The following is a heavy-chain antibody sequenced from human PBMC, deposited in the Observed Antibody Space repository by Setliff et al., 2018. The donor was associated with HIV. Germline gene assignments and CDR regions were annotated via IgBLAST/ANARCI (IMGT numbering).Heavy chain of an antibody. J-gene: IGHJ4*02. CDR2: IYYTGFT. Sequence: SETLSLTCSVSGDSFSTSSYFWGWVRQSPVKGLEWIGNIYYTGFTYSSPSLKSRVIMSIDTSKSQFSLNLTSVTDSDTAVYYCTRQGRGDPGLATTRLDYWGQGKLVTVSS. V-gene: IGHV4-39*01. CDR1: GDSFSTSSYF. CDR3: TRQGRGDPGLATTRLDY. D-gene: IGHD1-1*01.